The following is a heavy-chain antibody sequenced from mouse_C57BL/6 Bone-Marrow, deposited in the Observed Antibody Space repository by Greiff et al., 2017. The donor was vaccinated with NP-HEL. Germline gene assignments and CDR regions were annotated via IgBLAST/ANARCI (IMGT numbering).Heavy chain of an antibody. CDR2: IDPNSGGT. D-gene: IGHD1-1*01. J-gene: IGHJ3*01. CDR3: ARYYYGSSYPAWFAY. V-gene: IGHV1-72*01. Sequence: QVQLKQPGAELVKPGASVKLSCKASGYTFTSYWMHWVKQRPGRGLEWIGRIDPNSGGTKYNEKFKSKATLTVDKPSSTAYMQLSSLTSEDSAVYYCARYYYGSSYPAWFAYWGQGTLVTVSA. CDR1: GYTFTSYW.